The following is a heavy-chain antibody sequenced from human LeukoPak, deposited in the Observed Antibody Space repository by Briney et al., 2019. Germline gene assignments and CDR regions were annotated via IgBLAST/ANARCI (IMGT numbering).Heavy chain of an antibody. Sequence: GGSLRLSCAASGFTFSNYWVTWVRQTPGKGLEWVANIKQDGSQKYYVDSVKGRFTISRDNAENSLYLQMNSLRAEDTAVYYCVREYYGAFDHWGQGTLVTVSS. CDR1: GFTFSNYW. CDR2: IKQDGSQK. CDR3: VREYYGAFDH. J-gene: IGHJ4*02. D-gene: IGHD3-16*01. V-gene: IGHV3-7*01.